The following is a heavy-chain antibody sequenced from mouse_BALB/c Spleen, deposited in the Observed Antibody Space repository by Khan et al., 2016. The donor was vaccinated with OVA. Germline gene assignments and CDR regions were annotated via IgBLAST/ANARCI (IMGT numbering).Heavy chain of an antibody. V-gene: IGHV5-6*01. CDR2: VSTGGHYT. CDR1: GFTFSTYG. D-gene: IGHD1-1*01. CDR3: ARLAYYYDSEGFAY. J-gene: IGHJ3*01. Sequence: EVELVESGGDVVKPGGSLKLSCAASGFTFSTYGMSWVRQTPDKRLEWVATVSTGGHYTYYPDTVKGRFTISRDNANNTLYLQMNSLKSEDTAMFYCARLAYYYDSEGFAYWGQGTLVTVSA.